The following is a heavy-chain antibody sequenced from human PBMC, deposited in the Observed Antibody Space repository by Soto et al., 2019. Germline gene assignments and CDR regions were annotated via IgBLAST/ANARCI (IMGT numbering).Heavy chain of an antibody. J-gene: IGHJ3*02. D-gene: IGHD3-22*01. V-gene: IGHV3-30-3*01. CDR3: ARGAYYYDNGAFDI. Sequence: SLKISCAASGFTFSSYAMHWVRQAPGKGLEWVAVISYDGSNKYYADSVKGRFTISRDNSKNTLYLQMNSLRAEDTAVYYCARGAYYYDNGAFDIWGQGTMVTVSS. CDR2: ISYDGSNK. CDR1: GFTFSSYA.